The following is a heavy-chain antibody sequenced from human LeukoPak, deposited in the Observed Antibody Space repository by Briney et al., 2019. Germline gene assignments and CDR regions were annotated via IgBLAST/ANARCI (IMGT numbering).Heavy chain of an antibody. CDR1: GSTFSSYA. CDR3: AKDRGTWPYYYGSGSYIY. Sequence: GGSLRLACAASGSTFSSYAMSWVRQAPGKGLEWVSAISGSGGSTYYADSVKGRFTISRDNSKNTLYLQMNSLRAEDTAVYYCAKDRGTWPYYYGSGSYIYWGQGTLVTVSS. D-gene: IGHD3-10*01. J-gene: IGHJ4*02. CDR2: ISGSGGST. V-gene: IGHV3-23*01.